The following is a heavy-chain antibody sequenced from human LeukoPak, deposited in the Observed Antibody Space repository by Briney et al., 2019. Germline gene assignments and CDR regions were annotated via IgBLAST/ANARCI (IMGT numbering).Heavy chain of an antibody. CDR3: ARCRYSYGHLLNYYYMDV. D-gene: IGHD5-18*01. CDR1: GFTFSSYW. CDR2: IKQDGSEK. Sequence: GGSLRLSCAASGFTFSSYWMSWVRQAPGKGLEWVANIKQDGSEKYYVDSVKGRFTISRDNAKNSLYLQMNSLRAEDTAVYYCARCRYSYGHLLNYYYMDVWGKGTTVTVSS. J-gene: IGHJ6*03. V-gene: IGHV3-7*01.